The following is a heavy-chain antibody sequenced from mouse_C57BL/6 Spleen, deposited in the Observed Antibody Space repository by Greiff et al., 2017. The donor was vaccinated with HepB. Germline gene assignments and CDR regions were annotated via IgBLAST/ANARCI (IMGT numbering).Heavy chain of an antibody. Sequence: VQLKQSGPELVKPGDSVKISCKASGYSFTGYFMNWVMQSHGKSLEWIGRINPYNGDTFYNQKFKGKATLTVDKSSSTAHMELRSLTSEDSAVYYCARSDYGSSQGYWGQGTTLTVSS. CDR1: GYSFTGYF. CDR2: INPYNGDT. CDR3: ARSDYGSSQGY. D-gene: IGHD1-1*01. J-gene: IGHJ2*01. V-gene: IGHV1-20*01.